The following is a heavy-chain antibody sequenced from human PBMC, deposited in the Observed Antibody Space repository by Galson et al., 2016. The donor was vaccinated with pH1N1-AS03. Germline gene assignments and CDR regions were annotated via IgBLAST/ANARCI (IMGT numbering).Heavy chain of an antibody. CDR1: GFTFSGYW. J-gene: IGHJ6*02. V-gene: IGHV3-7*01. CDR2: IKQDGSEK. Sequence: SLRLSCAVSGFTFSGYWMSWVRQAPGKGLEWVAHIKQDGSEKYYVDSVKGRFTISRDNAKNSLYLQMNSLRAEDTAVYYCARVPYSYGMDVWGQGTTVTVSS. CDR3: ARVPYSYGMDV.